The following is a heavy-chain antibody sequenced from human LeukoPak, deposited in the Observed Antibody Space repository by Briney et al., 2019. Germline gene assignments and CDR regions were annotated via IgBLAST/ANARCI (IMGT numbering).Heavy chain of an antibody. D-gene: IGHD3-9*01. J-gene: IGHJ4*02. CDR1: GGSFSDYY. CDR2: INHSGST. V-gene: IGHV4-34*01. Sequence: PSETLSLTCAVYGGSFSDYYWSWIRQPPGKGLEWIGEINHSGSTNYKPSLKSRVTISVDTSKNQFSLKLSSVTAADTAVYYCARTSWRGDILTGYYIGGAYYFDYWGQGTLVTVSS. CDR3: ARTSWRGDILTGYYIGGAYYFDY.